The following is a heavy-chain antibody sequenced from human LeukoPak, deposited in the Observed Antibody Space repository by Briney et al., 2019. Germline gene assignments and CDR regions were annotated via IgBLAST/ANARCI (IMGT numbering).Heavy chain of an antibody. J-gene: IGHJ4*02. CDR3: ATDQRYNNNRQSDY. D-gene: IGHD1-1*01. Sequence: GASVKVSCKVSGDTLTELSMHWVRQAPGKGLEWMGGFDPEDGESIYAQKFQGRVTMTEDTSTDTAYMELSSLRSEDTAVYYCATDQRYNNNRQSDYWGQGTLVTVSS. CDR2: FDPEDGES. V-gene: IGHV1-24*01. CDR1: GDTLTELS.